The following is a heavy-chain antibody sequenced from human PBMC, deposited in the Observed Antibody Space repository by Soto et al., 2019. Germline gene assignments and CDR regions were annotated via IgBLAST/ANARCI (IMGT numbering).Heavy chain of an antibody. CDR2: ISSSSSYI. J-gene: IGHJ6*02. CDR1: GFTFRSYW. D-gene: IGHD2-15*01. CDR3: ARSQILAAVPENYCYYAMDV. Sequence: EVQLVESGGGLVKPGGSLRLSCDASGFTFRSYWMNWVRQAPGQGLEWASSISSSSSYIYYADSMTGRFTISRDNAKNSLYLQMNSLRVEDTAVYYCARSQILAAVPENYCYYAMDVWGQGTTVTVSS. V-gene: IGHV3-21*01.